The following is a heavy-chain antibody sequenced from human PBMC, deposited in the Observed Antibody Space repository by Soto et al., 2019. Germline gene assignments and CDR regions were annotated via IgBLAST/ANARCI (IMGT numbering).Heavy chain of an antibody. V-gene: IGHV4-39*01. Sequence: QLQLQESGPGLVKPSETLSLTCTVSGGSISNSSYYWGWIRQPPGKGLEWIGSIYYSGSTYYNPSLKSRVTISVDTSKNQFSLKLSSVTAADTAVYYCARGYSSGWYPFDYWGQGTLVTVSS. CDR2: IYYSGST. CDR1: GGSISNSSYY. J-gene: IGHJ4*02. D-gene: IGHD6-19*01. CDR3: ARGYSSGWYPFDY.